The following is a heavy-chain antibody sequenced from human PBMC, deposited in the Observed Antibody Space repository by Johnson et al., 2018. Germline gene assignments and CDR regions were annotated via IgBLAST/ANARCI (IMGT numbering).Heavy chain of an antibody. CDR2: ISWNRGSI. D-gene: IGHD2-15*01. V-gene: IGHV3-9*01. CDR3: AKGWGYCSGGSCYAAFDI. J-gene: IGHJ3*02. Sequence: VQLVESGGGVVQPGRSLRLSCAASGFTFDDYAMHWVRQAPGKGLEWVSGISWNRGSIGYADSVKGRFTITRDNAKNSLYLQRNSLRAEDTGVYYCAKGWGYCSGGSCYAAFDIWGQGTMVTVSS. CDR1: GFTFDDYA.